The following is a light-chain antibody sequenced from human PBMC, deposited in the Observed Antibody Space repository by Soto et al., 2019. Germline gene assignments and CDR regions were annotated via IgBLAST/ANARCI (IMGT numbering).Light chain of an antibody. CDR2: GNS. Sequence: QSVLTQPPSVSGAPGQRVTISCTGSTANIGAGYGVHWYQPLPGTAPKLLLNGNSIRPSGVPDRFSGSKSGTAASLDITGLQADYEAEYYSQSYVSSLTSVVFGGGTKLTVL. V-gene: IGLV1-40*01. J-gene: IGLJ2*01. CDR3: QSYVSSLTSVV. CDR1: TANIGAGYG.